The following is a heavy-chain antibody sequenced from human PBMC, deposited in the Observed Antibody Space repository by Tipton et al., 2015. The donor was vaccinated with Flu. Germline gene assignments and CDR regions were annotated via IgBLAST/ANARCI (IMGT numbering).Heavy chain of an antibody. CDR1: GFTFSYYG. CDR3: AGARLFYDDSGFYPGGRALDV. D-gene: IGHD3-22*01. J-gene: IGHJ3*01. Sequence: SLRLSCAASGFTFSYYGMNWVRLAPGKGLEWVSFISSSGSHIFYADSVRGRFTVSRDDAKNSLYLQMSSLRAEDTAVYYCAGARLFYDDSGFYPGGRALDVWGQGTLVTVS. CDR2: ISSSGSHI. V-gene: IGHV3-21*01.